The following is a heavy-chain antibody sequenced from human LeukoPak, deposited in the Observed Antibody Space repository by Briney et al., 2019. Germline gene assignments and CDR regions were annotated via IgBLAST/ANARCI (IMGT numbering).Heavy chain of an antibody. CDR1: GGSISSYY. CDR2: IHYSGSA. V-gene: IGHV4-59*01. D-gene: IGHD1-26*01. J-gene: IGHJ6*02. Sequence: SETLSLTCTVSGGSISSYYWSWIRQPPGKGLEWIGYIHYSGSANYNPSLKSRVTISLDMSKNQFSLKLSSVTAADTAVYYCARFQLVGPNYYYYGMDVWAQGTTVTVSS. CDR3: ARFQLVGPNYYYYGMDV.